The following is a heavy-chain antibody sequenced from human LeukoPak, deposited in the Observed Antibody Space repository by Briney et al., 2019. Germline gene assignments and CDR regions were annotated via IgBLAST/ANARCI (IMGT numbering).Heavy chain of an antibody. CDR3: ARGGVAAKYYFDF. CDR1: GGSISPLY. D-gene: IGHD3-10*01. CDR2: IYYTGST. V-gene: IGHV4-59*11. Sequence: SETLSLTCTVSGGSISPLYWSWIRQPPGKGLEFIGYIYYTGSTNFNPSLKSRVALSVDTSKNQISLKLNSMTAADTAVYYCARGGVAAKYYFDFWGQGTLVTVSS. J-gene: IGHJ4*02.